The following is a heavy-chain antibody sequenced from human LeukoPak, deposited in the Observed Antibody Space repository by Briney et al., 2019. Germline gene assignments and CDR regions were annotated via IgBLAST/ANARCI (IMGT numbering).Heavy chain of an antibody. CDR2: IDTEGSTT. D-gene: IGHD3-10*01. CDR3: AKDGYGSGSFDY. Sequence: GGSLRLSCAASGFSFSRYWMHWVRHAPGKGLVWVSNIDTEGSTTNYADSVKGRFTISRDNAKNTLHLQMNSLRAEDTAVYYCAKDGYGSGSFDYWGQGTLVTVSS. J-gene: IGHJ4*02. V-gene: IGHV3-74*01. CDR1: GFSFSRYW.